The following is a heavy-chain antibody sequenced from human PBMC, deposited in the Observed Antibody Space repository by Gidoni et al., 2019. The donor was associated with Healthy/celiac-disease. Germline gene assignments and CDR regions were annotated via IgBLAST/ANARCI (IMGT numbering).Heavy chain of an antibody. J-gene: IGHJ6*02. Sequence: QVQLQESGPGLVKPSETLYLTCTVSGGSISSYYWSWIRQPAGKGLEWIGRIYTSGSTNYNPSLKSRVTMSVDTSKNQFSLKLSSVTAADTAVYYCGGLSVATEIQHYYYYGMDVWGQGTTVTVSS. CDR3: GGLSVATEIQHYYYYGMDV. V-gene: IGHV4-4*07. CDR1: GGSISSYY. CDR2: IYTSGST. D-gene: IGHD5-12*01.